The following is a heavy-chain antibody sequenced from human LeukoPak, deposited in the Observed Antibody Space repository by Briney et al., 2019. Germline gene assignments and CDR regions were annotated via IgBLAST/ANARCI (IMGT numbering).Heavy chain of an antibody. CDR3: ATASRGWYDY. CDR2: INNNGGTT. CDR1: GFTFSSYA. V-gene: IGHV3-23*01. D-gene: IGHD6-19*01. Sequence: GGPLRLSCAASGFTFSSYAMSWVRQAPGKGLEWVSVINNNGGTTYYADSVKGRFTISRDNSKNTLSLQVNSLRAEDTAVYYCATASRGWYDYWGQGTLLTVSS. J-gene: IGHJ4*02.